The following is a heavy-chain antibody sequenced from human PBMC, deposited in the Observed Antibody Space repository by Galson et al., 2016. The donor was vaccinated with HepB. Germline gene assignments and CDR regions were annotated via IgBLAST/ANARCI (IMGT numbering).Heavy chain of an antibody. V-gene: IGHV3-23*01. CDR3: AKDSGRRTFYMDV. Sequence: SLRLSCAASGFIFSNYVMSWVRQAPGKGLEWVSSISGSGGSTYYADSVKGRFTISRDFPKNTLYLEMNSLRAEDTAVYYCAKDSGRRTFYMDVWGKGTTVTVSS. CDR1: GFIFSNYV. J-gene: IGHJ6*03. CDR2: ISGSGGST. D-gene: IGHD2-15*01.